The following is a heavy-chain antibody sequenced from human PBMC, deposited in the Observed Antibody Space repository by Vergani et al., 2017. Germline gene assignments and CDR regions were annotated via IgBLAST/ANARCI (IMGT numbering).Heavy chain of an antibody. D-gene: IGHD3-10*01. V-gene: IGHV1-69*14. J-gene: IGHJ6*02. CDR2: IIPIFGIA. Sequence: QVQLVQSGAEVKKPGSSVKVSCKASGGTFSSYAISWVRQAPGQGLEWMGGIIPIFGIANYAQKFQGRVTITADKSTSTAYMELSSLRSEDTAVYYCARRHGSGSPTQNYYYYGMDVWGQGTTVTVSS. CDR3: ARRHGSGSPTQNYYYYGMDV. CDR1: GGTFSSYA.